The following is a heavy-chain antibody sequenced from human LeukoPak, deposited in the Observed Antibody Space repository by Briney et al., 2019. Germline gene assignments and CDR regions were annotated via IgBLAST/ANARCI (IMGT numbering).Heavy chain of an antibody. CDR3: ARDQLGATYYFDY. Sequence: MPSQTLSLTCTVSGGSINSGSYYWSWIRQPAGKGLEWIGSIYYSGSTYYHPSLKSRVTISVDTSKNQFSLKLSSVTAADTAVYYCARDQLGATYYFDYWGQGTLVTVSS. V-gene: IGHV4-39*07. J-gene: IGHJ4*02. D-gene: IGHD1-1*01. CDR1: GGSINSGSYY. CDR2: IYYSGST.